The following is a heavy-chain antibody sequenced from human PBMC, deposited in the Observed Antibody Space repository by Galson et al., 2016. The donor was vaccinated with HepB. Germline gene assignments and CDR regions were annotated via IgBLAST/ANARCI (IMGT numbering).Heavy chain of an antibody. V-gene: IGHV1-69*13. CDR3: ATTPWSTTSAPHGAFDM. D-gene: IGHD4-11*01. J-gene: IGHJ3*02. CDR1: GGIFNNHS. CDR2: ILPIFFTP. Sequence: SVKVSCKASGGIFNNHSINWVRQAPGQGLEWMGGILPIFFTPNYAQKFQGRVSITADESSNTAYMELSSLRSEDTAIYYCATTPWSTTSAPHGAFDMWGLGTVVTVSS.